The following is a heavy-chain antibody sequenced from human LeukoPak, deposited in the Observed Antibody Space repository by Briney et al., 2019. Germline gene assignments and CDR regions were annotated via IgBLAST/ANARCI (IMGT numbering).Heavy chain of an antibody. CDR3: AKDVEMATTLGFDY. Sequence: GSLRLSFAASGFPFSSYGMHWVRQAPGKGLEWVAVISYDGSNKYYADSVKGRFTISRDNSKNTLYLQMNSLRAEDTAVYYCAKDVEMATTLGFDYWGQGTLVTVSS. CDR1: GFPFSSYG. V-gene: IGHV3-30*18. CDR2: ISYDGSNK. D-gene: IGHD5-24*01. J-gene: IGHJ4*02.